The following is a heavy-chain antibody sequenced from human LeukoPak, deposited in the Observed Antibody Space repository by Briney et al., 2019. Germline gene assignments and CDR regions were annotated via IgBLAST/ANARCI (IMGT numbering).Heavy chain of an antibody. Sequence: GGSLRLSCAASGFTFSSYAMSWVRQAPGKGLEWVSAISGSGGSTYYADSVKGRFTISRDNSKNTLYLQMDSLRAEDTAVYYCAKGPTKGYCSSTSCYIVDWFDPWGQGTLVTVSS. D-gene: IGHD2-2*02. CDR2: ISGSGGST. CDR3: AKGPTKGYCSSTSCYIVDWFDP. J-gene: IGHJ5*02. V-gene: IGHV3-23*01. CDR1: GFTFSSYA.